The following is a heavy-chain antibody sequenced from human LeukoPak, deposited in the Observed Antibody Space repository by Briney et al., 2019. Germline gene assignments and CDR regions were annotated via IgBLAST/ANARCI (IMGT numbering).Heavy chain of an antibody. CDR1: GFTFSSYA. V-gene: IGHV3-23*01. J-gene: IGHJ4*02. D-gene: IGHD6-19*01. Sequence: GGSLRLSCAASGFTFSSYAMSWVRQAPGRGLEWVSAISGSGGSTYYADSMKGRFTISRDNSKNTLYLQMNSLRAEDTAIYYCAKSRIAVAVASYWDYWGQGTLVTVSS. CDR2: ISGSGGST. CDR3: AKSRIAVAVASYWDY.